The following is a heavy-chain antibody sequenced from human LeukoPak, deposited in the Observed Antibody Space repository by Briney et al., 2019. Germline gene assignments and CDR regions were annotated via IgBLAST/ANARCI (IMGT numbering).Heavy chain of an antibody. J-gene: IGHJ4*02. D-gene: IGHD6-13*01. V-gene: IGHV4-34*01. CDR2: INHSGST. CDR3: ARGRSSSWYSRAPNFDY. CDR1: GGSFSGYY. Sequence: ASETLSLTCAVYGGSFSGYYWSWIRQPPGKGLEWIGEINHSGSTNYNPSLKSRVTISVDTSKNQFSLKLSSVTAADTAVYYCARGRSSSWYSRAPNFDYWGQGTLVTVSS.